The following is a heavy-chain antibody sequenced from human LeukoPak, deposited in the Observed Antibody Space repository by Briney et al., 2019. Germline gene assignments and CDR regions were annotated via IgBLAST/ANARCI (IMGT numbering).Heavy chain of an antibody. Sequence: PSETLSLTCTVSGGTVNSGDYYWTWIRQPPGKGLEGLGGIYHSGSTYYNPSLKSRVAISVDTSKNQFSLKLSSVTAADTAVYYCARDGFLVVAANWFDPWGQGTLVTVSS. J-gene: IGHJ5*02. CDR2: IYHSGST. CDR3: ARDGFLVVAANWFDP. D-gene: IGHD2-15*01. V-gene: IGHV4-39*07. CDR1: GGTVNSGDYY.